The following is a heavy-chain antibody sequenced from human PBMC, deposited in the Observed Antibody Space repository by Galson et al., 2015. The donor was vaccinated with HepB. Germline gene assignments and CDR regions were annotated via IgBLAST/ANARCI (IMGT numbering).Heavy chain of an antibody. CDR1: GGTFSSYA. CDR2: IIPIFGTA. Sequence: SCKASGGTFSSYAISWVRQAPGQGLEWMGGIIPIFGTANYAQKFQGRVTITADESTSTAYMELSSLRSEDTAVYYCARGRMATVVNRDAFDIWGQGTMVTVSS. V-gene: IGHV1-69*01. J-gene: IGHJ3*02. CDR3: ARGRMATVVNRDAFDI. D-gene: IGHD4-23*01.